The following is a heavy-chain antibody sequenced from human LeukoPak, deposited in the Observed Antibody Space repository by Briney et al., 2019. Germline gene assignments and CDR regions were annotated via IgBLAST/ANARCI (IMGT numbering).Heavy chain of an antibody. CDR1: GGSISSSSYY. Sequence: KASETLSLTCTVSGGSISSSSYYWGWIRQPPGKGLEWIGSIYYSGSTYYNPSLKSRVTISVDTSKNQFSLKLSSVTAADTAVYYCARVPKGYSYGYDAPSPGPGYYYYMDVWGKGTTVTISS. V-gene: IGHV4-39*07. J-gene: IGHJ6*03. D-gene: IGHD5-18*01. CDR3: ARVPKGYSYGYDAPSPGPGYYYYMDV. CDR2: IYYSGST.